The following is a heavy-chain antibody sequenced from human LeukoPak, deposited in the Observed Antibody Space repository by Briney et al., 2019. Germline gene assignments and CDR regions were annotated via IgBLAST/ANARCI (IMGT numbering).Heavy chain of an antibody. J-gene: IGHJ3*02. Sequence: SETLSLTCSVSGGSISGSSSYWGWIRQPPGKGLEWIGSIYYSGSTYDNPALKSRVTISVDTSKNQFSLKLSSVTAADTAMYYCARAVAGDDAFDIWGQGTMVTVSS. D-gene: IGHD6-19*01. V-gene: IGHV4-39*07. CDR2: IYYSGST. CDR3: ARAVAGDDAFDI. CDR1: GGSISGSSSY.